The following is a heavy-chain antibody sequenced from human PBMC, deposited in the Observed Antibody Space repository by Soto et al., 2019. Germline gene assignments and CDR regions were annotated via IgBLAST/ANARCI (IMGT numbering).Heavy chain of an antibody. CDR1: GFTFSSYA. CDR2: ISYDGSNK. D-gene: IGHD3-22*01. CDR3: ASPYYDSSALQH. Sequence: QVQLVESGGGVVQPGRSLRLSCAASGFTFSSYAMHWVRQAPGKGLEWVAVISYDGSNKYYADSVKGRFTISRDNSKNTLYLQMNSLRAEDTAVYYCASPYYDSSALQHWGQCTLVTVSS. J-gene: IGHJ1*01. V-gene: IGHV3-30-3*01.